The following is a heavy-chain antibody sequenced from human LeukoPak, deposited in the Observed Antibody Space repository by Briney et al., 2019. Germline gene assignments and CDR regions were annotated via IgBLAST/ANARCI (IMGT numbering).Heavy chain of an antibody. CDR1: GFSFSDYD. V-gene: IGHV3-30*02. J-gene: IGHJ3*02. CDR2: IRSDGSNK. CDR3: AKGKVGATPHDAFDI. Sequence: PGGPLRLSCAASGFSFSDYDMNWVRQAPGEGLEWVAFIRSDGSNKYYADSVKGRFTISRDNSKNTLYLQMNSLRAEDTAVYYCAKGKVGATPHDAFDIWGQGTMVTVSS. D-gene: IGHD1-26*01.